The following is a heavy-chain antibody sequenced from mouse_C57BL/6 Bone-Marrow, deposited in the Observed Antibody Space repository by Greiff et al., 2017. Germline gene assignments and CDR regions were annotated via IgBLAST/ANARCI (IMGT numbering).Heavy chain of an antibody. CDR3: TGRAWFAY. Sequence: EVMLVESGGGLVQPGGSMKLSCVASGFTFSNYWMNWVRQSPEKGLEWVAQIRLKSDNYATNYAESVKGRFTISRDDSKSSVYLQMNNLRAEDTGIYYCTGRAWFAYWGRGTLVTVSA. CDR2: IRLKSDNYAT. V-gene: IGHV6-3*01. CDR1: GFTFSNYW. J-gene: IGHJ3*01.